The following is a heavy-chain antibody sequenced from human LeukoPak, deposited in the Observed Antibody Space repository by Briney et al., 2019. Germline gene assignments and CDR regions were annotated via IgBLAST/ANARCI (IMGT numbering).Heavy chain of an antibody. CDR3: ARVTYYYDSSGYYYFDY. V-gene: IGHV4-59*01. Sequence: ETLSLTCTVSGGSISSYHWSWIRQPPGKGLEWIGYIYYSGSTNYNPSLKSRVTISVDTSKNQFSLKLSSVTAADTAVYYCARVTYYYDSSGYYYFDYWGQGTLVTVSS. J-gene: IGHJ4*02. CDR2: IYYSGST. D-gene: IGHD3-22*01. CDR1: GGSISSYH.